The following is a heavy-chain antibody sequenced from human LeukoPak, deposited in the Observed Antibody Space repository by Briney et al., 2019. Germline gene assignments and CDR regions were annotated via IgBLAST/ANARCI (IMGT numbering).Heavy chain of an antibody. Sequence: ASVKVSCKASRGTFSSYAISWVRQAPGQGLEGMGWISAYNGNTNYAQKLQGRVTMTTDTSTSTAYMELRSLRSDDTAVYYCARGEYDSSGYFVYCSYWGQGTLVTVSS. CDR2: ISAYNGNT. D-gene: IGHD3-22*01. V-gene: IGHV1-18*01. CDR3: ARGEYDSSGYFVYCSY. CDR1: RGTFSSYA. J-gene: IGHJ4*02.